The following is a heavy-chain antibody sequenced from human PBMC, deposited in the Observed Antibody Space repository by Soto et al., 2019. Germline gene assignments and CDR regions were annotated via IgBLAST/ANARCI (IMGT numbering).Heavy chain of an antibody. V-gene: IGHV3-30-3*01. Sequence: RRLSCAASGFTFSSYAMHWVRQAPGKGLEWVAVISYDGSNKYYADSVKGRFTISRDNSKNTLYLQMNSLRAEDTAVYYCARDSYYDFWSGYYGSFYYYGMDVWGQGTTVTVSS. CDR2: ISYDGSNK. CDR3: ARDSYYDFWSGYYGSFYYYGMDV. CDR1: GFTFSSYA. J-gene: IGHJ6*02. D-gene: IGHD3-3*01.